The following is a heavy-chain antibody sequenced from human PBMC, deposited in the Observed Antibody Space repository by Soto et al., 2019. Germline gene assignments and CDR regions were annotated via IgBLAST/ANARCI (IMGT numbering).Heavy chain of an antibody. CDR3: ARWWSGSRQGFDP. CDR2: IYYSGST. J-gene: IGHJ5*02. Sequence: QVQLQESGPGLVKPSQTLSLTCTVSGGSISSGDYYWSWIRQHPGKGLEWIGYIYYSGSTYYNPCLKCRVTISVETSKNQFSLKLSSVTAADTAVYYCARWWSGSRQGFDPWGQGTLVTVSS. D-gene: IGHD3-3*01. CDR1: GGSISSGDYY. V-gene: IGHV4-31*03.